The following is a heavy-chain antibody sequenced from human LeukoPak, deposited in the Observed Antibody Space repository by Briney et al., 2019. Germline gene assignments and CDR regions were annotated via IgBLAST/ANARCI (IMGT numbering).Heavy chain of an antibody. D-gene: IGHD2-15*01. CDR1: GFTVSSNY. CDR3: ARTLVGSGLDAFDI. V-gene: IGHV3-66*01. Sequence: GGSLRLSCAASGFTVSSNYMSWVRQAPGEGLDWLSVIYSGGDRYYAHSVKGRLTISRDNSKNTLYLQINNLSAEDTALYYCARTLVGSGLDAFDIWGQGTMVTVS. CDR2: IYSGGDR. J-gene: IGHJ3*02.